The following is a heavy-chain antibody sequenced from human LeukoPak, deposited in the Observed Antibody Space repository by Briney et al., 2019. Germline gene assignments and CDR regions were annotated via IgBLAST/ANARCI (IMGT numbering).Heavy chain of an antibody. CDR3: VRLSTFKVGSTAYDAFDL. D-gene: IGHD1-26*01. CDR1: GFTFSAYS. V-gene: IGHV3-21*01. CDR2: ISTSSSYI. J-gene: IGHJ3*01. Sequence: GGSLRLSCAASGFTFSAYSMNWVRQAPGKGLEWVSSISTSSSYIYYADSVKGRFTVSRDNAKNSLFLQMNSLSAEDTAVYYCVRLSTFKVGSTAYDAFDLWGQGTMVTVSS.